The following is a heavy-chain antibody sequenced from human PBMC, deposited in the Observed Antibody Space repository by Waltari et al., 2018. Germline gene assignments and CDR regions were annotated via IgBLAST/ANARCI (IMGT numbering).Heavy chain of an antibody. CDR3: ARRICSAPTCHIGGGNWMDP. D-gene: IGHD3-16*01. Sequence: QVQLQESGPGLVQPSETLSLTCFVSGDSMSNASCNWIRQSPGKGLEWIPGIYEYGRINYNPSLQSRVTVSSDMSKNQFSLRLTSVTTADTAVYYCARRICSAPTCHIGGGNWMDPWGQGILVTVSS. V-gene: IGHV4-59*01. CDR2: IYEYGRI. J-gene: IGHJ5*01. CDR1: GDSMSNAS.